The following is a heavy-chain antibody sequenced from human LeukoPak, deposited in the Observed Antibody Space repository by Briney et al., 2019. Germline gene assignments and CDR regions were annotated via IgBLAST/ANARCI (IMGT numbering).Heavy chain of an antibody. CDR1: GFTFSSYS. V-gene: IGHV3-21*01. Sequence: GGSLRLSCAASGFTFSSYSMNWVRQAPGKGLEWVSSISSSSSYIYYADSVKGRFTISRDNAKNSLYLQMNSLRAEDTAVYYCARDAGYSSSPIDYWGQGTLVTVSS. CDR3: ARDAGYSSSPIDY. J-gene: IGHJ4*02. CDR2: ISSSSSYI. D-gene: IGHD6-6*01.